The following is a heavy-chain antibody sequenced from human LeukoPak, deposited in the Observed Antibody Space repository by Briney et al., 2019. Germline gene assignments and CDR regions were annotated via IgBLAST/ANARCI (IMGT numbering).Heavy chain of an antibody. D-gene: IGHD3-16*01. J-gene: IGHJ4*02. CDR2: INPSGGST. Sequence: ASVKVSCKASGYTFTSYDINWVRQAPAQGLEWMGIINPSGGSTSYAQKFQGRVTMTRDTSTSTVYMELSSLRSEDTAVYYCASPGGSRYGYFDYWGQGTLVTVSS. CDR1: GYTFTSYD. V-gene: IGHV1-46*01. CDR3: ASPGGSRYGYFDY.